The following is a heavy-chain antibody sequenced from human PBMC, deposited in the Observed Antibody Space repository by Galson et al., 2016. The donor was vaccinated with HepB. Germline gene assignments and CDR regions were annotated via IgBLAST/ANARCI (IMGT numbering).Heavy chain of an antibody. V-gene: IGHV4-61*01. CDR1: GGSVNSGSYY. CDR2: VYYSGST. Sequence: SETLSLTCTVSGGSVNSGSYYWNWIRQPPGKGLEWIGYVYYSGSTNYNPSLKSRVTISLDTSKNQFSLKLSSVIAADTAVYYCARDRGGDYDILTGFYHYTMDVWGQGTTVTVSS. D-gene: IGHD3-9*01. CDR3: ARDRGGDYDILTGFYHYTMDV. J-gene: IGHJ6*02.